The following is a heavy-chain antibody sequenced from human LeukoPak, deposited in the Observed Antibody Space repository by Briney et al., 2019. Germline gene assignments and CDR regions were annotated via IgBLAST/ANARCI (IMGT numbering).Heavy chain of an antibody. J-gene: IGHJ4*02. V-gene: IGHV3-23*01. CDR2: IGGSDGST. CDR3: AKRDSSGSYPYYFDY. Sequence: GGSLRLSCVASEFTFSTHAMSWVRLAPGKGLEWVSAIGGSDGSTYYADSVKGRFTISRDNSKDTLYLQMNSLRAEDTAVYYCAKRDSSGSYPYYFDYWGQGTLVTVSS. CDR1: EFTFSTHA. D-gene: IGHD3-22*01.